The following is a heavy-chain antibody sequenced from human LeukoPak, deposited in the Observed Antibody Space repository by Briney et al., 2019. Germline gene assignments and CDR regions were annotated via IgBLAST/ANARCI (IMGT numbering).Heavy chain of an antibody. D-gene: IGHD3-22*01. J-gene: IGHJ4*02. V-gene: IGHV3-7*01. Sequence: GGSLRLSCAASGFTFSSYWMSWVRQAPGKGLEWVANIKQDGSEKYYVDSVKGRFTISRDNAKNSLYLQMNSLRAEDTAVYYCAGRAYYYDSSGYPDYWGQGTLVTVSS. CDR2: IKQDGSEK. CDR3: AGRAYYYDSSGYPDY. CDR1: GFTFSSYW.